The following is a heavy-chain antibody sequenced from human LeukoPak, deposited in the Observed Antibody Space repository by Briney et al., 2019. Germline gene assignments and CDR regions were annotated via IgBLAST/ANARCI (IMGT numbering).Heavy chain of an antibody. Sequence: GASVKVSCKASGYTFSSYGITWVRQAPGQGLEWMGWISAYNGNTSYAQNLQGRVTMTTDTSTSTAYLELKSLSSDDTAVYYCARASGSYCSSTSCNDAFDIWGQGTMVTVSS. CDR3: ARASGSYCSSTSCNDAFDI. CDR2: ISAYNGNT. J-gene: IGHJ3*02. D-gene: IGHD2-2*01. V-gene: IGHV1-18*01. CDR1: GYTFSSYG.